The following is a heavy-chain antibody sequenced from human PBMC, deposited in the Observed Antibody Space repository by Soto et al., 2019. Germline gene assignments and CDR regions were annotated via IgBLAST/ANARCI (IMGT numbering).Heavy chain of an antibody. CDR3: AREPRIVGATLAAYYYYGMDG. CDR1: GGTFSSYA. D-gene: IGHD1-26*01. V-gene: IGHV1-69*06. CDR2: IIPIFGTA. J-gene: IGHJ6*02. Sequence: QVQLVQSGAEVKKPGSSVKVSCKASGGTFSSYAISWVRQAPGQGLEWMGGIIPIFGTANYAQKFQGRVTITADKSTSTADRERSSLRSEDTAVYYCAREPRIVGATLAAYYYYGMDGWGQGTTVTVSS.